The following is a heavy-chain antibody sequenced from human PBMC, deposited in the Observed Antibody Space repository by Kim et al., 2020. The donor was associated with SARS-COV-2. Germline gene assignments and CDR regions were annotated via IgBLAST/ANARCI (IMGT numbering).Heavy chain of an antibody. V-gene: IGHV3-23*01. CDR1: GFTFRSYG. J-gene: IGHJ4*02. D-gene: IGHD3-10*01. Sequence: GGSLRLSCAASGFTFRSYGMTWVRQAPGKGLEWVATISRGGGSNYYLASVTGRCTTSRDDSNNILYLQMNSLRVDDTAIYYCAKDVSYYGSAFDAWGQGILVAVSS. CDR2: ISRGGGSN. CDR3: AKDVSYYGSAFDA.